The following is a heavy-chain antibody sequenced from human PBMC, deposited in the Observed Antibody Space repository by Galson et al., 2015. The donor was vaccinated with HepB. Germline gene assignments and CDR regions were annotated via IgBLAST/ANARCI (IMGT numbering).Heavy chain of an antibody. CDR2: ISYDGSNK. CDR1: GFTFSSYA. Sequence: SLRLSCAASGFTFSSYAMHWVRQAPGKGLEWVAVISYDGSNKYYADSVKGRFTISRDNSKNTLYLQMNSLRAEDTAVYYCARDPQSGGTAFDIWGQGTMDTVSS. J-gene: IGHJ3*02. D-gene: IGHD2-15*01. CDR3: ARDPQSGGTAFDI. V-gene: IGHV3-30-3*01.